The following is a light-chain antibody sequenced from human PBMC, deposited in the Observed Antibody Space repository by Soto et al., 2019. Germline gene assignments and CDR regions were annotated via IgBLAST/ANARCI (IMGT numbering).Light chain of an antibody. J-gene: IGLJ2*01. CDR1: SSNIGSNS. CDR3: AAWDDSLNGPL. V-gene: IGLV1-44*01. Sequence: QAVVTQPPSASGTPGQRVTISCSGTSSNIGSNSVSWYHHLPGTAPKLLMYNNDQRPSGVPDRFSGSKSDTSASLAISGLQSEDEAEYYCAAWDDSLNGPLFGGGTQLTVL. CDR2: NND.